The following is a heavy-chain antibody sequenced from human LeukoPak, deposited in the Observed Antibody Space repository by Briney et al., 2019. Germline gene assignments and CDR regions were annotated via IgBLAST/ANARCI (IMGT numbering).Heavy chain of an antibody. CDR2: INPSGGSP. D-gene: IGHD3-22*01. CDR3: ARHYYDGGGY. J-gene: IGHJ4*02. V-gene: IGHV1-46*01. CDR1: GYSFTSYY. Sequence: ASVKVFFKASGYSFTSYYIHWVRQAPGHGLEWMGVINPSGGSPTYAQKFQGRVTMTRETSTSTVYMELSSLRSEDTAVYYCARHYYDGGGYWGQGALVTVSS.